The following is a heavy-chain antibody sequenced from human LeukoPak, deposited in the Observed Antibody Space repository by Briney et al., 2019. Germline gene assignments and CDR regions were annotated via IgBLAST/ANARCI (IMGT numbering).Heavy chain of an antibody. Sequence: GGSLRLSCAASGFTFSSYGMHWVRQAPGKGLEWVAVIWYDGSNKYYADSVKGRFTISRDNSKNTLYLQMNSLRAEDTAVYYCATTRRGYCSGGSCYSYYYYGMDVWGKGTTVTVSS. J-gene: IGHJ6*04. CDR2: IWYDGSNK. CDR3: ATTRRGYCSGGSCYSYYYYGMDV. D-gene: IGHD2-15*01. CDR1: GFTFSSYG. V-gene: IGHV3-30*02.